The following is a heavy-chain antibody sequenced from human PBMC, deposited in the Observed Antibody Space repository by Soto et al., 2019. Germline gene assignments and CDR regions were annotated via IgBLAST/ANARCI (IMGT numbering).Heavy chain of an antibody. J-gene: IGHJ4*02. D-gene: IGHD6-19*01. Sequence: QAHLVQSGTEVKMPGDSVQVSCKASGFVSTNHNFPWVRQAPGQSLAWMGRINACNGNTQYSQTFQGRVTFTSDPSASTAFMELTNLRFDDRAMYCCASDYGSNWRLWGQGTLVSVSS. CDR3: ASDYGSNWRL. V-gene: IGHV1-3*01. CDR1: GFVSTNHN. CDR2: INACNGNT.